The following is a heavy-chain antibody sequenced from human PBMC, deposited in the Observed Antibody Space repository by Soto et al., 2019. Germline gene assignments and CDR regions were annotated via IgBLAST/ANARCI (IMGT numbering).Heavy chain of an antibody. V-gene: IGHV3-23*01. CDR2: LGRSDGAT. Sequence: EVQLLESGGGLVQPGGSLRLSCAASGFTLTSCAMSWVRQTPGKGLEWVSALGRSDGATYYADSVKGRFTISRDTSTNTLYLQMTNLRADDTAIYYCAKGEMATIRNSFDPWGQGTLVTVSS. J-gene: IGHJ5*02. CDR3: AKGEMATIRNSFDP. D-gene: IGHD5-12*01. CDR1: GFTLTSCA.